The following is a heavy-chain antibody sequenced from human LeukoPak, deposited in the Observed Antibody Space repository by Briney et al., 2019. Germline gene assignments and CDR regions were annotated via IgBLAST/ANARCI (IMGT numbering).Heavy chain of an antibody. CDR3: ARELRLGELSLYFDY. J-gene: IGHJ4*02. Sequence: SETLSLTCTVSGGSISSYYWSWIRQPPRKGLELIGYIYYSGSINYNPSLKSRVTISVDTSKNQFSLKLTSVTAADTAVYYCARELRLGELSLYFDYWGQGTLVTVSS. V-gene: IGHV4-59*12. CDR2: IYYSGSI. D-gene: IGHD3-16*02. CDR1: GGSISSYY.